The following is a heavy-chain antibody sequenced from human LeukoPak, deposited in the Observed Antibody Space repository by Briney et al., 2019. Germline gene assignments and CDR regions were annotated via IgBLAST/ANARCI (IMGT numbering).Heavy chain of an antibody. CDR2: IMHSGST. V-gene: IGHV4-38-2*02. CDR1: GYSISSGYY. Sequence: SQTLSLTCAVSGYSISSGYYWGWIRQPPGKGREWIGSIMHSGSTNYNPSLKSRVTISVDTSKNQFSLKLSSVTAADTAVYFCARDARSLTPDCTSTSCYVNWFDPWGQGTLVTVSS. D-gene: IGHD2-2*01. CDR3: ARDARSLTPDCTSTSCYVNWFDP. J-gene: IGHJ5*02.